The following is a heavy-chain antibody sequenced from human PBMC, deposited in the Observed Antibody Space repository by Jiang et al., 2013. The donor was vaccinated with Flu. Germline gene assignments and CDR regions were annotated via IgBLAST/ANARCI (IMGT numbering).Heavy chain of an antibody. D-gene: IGHD3-22*01. CDR2: IYHSGST. CDR3: ATSDYYDSSGYYRPGGYYYMDV. V-gene: IGHV4-4*02. CDR1: GGSISSSNW. J-gene: IGHJ6*03. Sequence: GPGLVKPSGTLSLTCAVSGGSISSSNWWSWVRQPPGKGLEWIGEIYHSGSTNYNPSLKSRVTISVDKSKNQFSLKLSSVTAADTAVYYCATSDYYDSSGYYRPGGYYYMDVWGERDRTVTVSS.